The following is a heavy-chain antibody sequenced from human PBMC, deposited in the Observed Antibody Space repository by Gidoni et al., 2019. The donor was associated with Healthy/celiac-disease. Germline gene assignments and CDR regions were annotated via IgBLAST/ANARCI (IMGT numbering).Heavy chain of an antibody. Sequence: QGQLVQSGAEVKKPGSAVKVSCKASGGTCSSYAIRWVRQAPGQGLEWRGGSIPIFGTANCAQKFQGRVTITADESTSTAYMELSSLRSEDTAVYYCARRAHFGVALFDYWGQGTLVTVSS. D-gene: IGHD3-3*01. CDR2: SIPIFGTA. CDR3: ARRAHFGVALFDY. CDR1: GGTCSSYA. J-gene: IGHJ4*02. V-gene: IGHV1-69*01.